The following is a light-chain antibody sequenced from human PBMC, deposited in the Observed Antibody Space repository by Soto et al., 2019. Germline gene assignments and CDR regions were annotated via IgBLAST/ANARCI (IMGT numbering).Light chain of an antibody. CDR1: QSVGRNY. Sequence: EIVLTQSPGTLSLSPGERATLSCRASQSVGRNYLAWYQQKPGQAPRLLIHAASSRATGIPDTFSGSGSETDFTLTISRLEPEDFAVYYCQQYAKSPLTFGGGTKVEIK. CDR2: AAS. V-gene: IGKV3-20*01. CDR3: QQYAKSPLT. J-gene: IGKJ4*01.